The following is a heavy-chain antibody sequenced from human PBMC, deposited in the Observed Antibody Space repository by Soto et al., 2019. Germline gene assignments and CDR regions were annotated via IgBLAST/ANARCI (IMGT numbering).Heavy chain of an antibody. CDR2: ISGSGGST. CDR3: AKDRRRMIVLMEYAIPPYYYMDV. D-gene: IGHD2-8*01. CDR1: GFTFSSYA. J-gene: IGHJ6*03. Sequence: PGGSLRLSCAASGFTFSSYAMSWVRQAPGKGLEWVSAISGSGGSTYYADSVKGRFTISRDNSKNTLYLQMNSPRAEDTAVYYCAKDRRRMIVLMEYAIPPYYYMDVWSKGTTVTVS. V-gene: IGHV3-23*01.